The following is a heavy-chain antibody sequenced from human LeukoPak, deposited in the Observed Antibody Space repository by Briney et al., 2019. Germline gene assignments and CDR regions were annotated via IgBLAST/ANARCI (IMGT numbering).Heavy chain of an antibody. CDR3: ARVTGLQLVQGLDY. Sequence: GGSLRLSCAASGFTVSSNYMTWVRQAPGKGLEWVSLIYSGGSTSYADSVRGRFTISRDNSKNTLYLQMNSLRAEDTAVYYCARVTGLQLVQGLDYWGQGTLVTVSS. CDR2: IYSGGST. CDR1: GFTVSSNY. J-gene: IGHJ4*02. D-gene: IGHD6-13*01. V-gene: IGHV3-66*01.